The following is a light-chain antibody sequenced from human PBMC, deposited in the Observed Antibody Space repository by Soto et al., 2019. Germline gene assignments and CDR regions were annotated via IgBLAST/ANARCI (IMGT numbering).Light chain of an antibody. Sequence: DIPMTQSPSSLSASVGDRVTITCRASQDISNYLNWYQQRPGKAPKLLIYDASNLERGIPSRFSGTRSGTHFTFAITTLQPEDVATYYCQQSDSRPITFGQGTRLEI. CDR3: QQSDSRPIT. CDR2: DAS. J-gene: IGKJ5*01. V-gene: IGKV1-33*01. CDR1: QDISNY.